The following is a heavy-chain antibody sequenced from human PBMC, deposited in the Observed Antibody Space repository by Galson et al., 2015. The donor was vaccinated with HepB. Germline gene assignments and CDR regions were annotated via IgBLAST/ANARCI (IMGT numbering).Heavy chain of an antibody. CDR2: INPNSGGT. V-gene: IGHV1-2*02. J-gene: IGHJ5*02. D-gene: IGHD3-3*01. Sequence: SVKVSCKASGYTFTGYYMHWVRQAPGQGLEWMGWINPNSGGTNYAQKFQGRVTMTRDTSISTAYMELSRQRSDDTAVYYCARGLRFLEWLSSHHLGWFDPWGQGTLVTVSS. CDR1: GYTFTGYY. CDR3: ARGLRFLEWLSSHHLGWFDP.